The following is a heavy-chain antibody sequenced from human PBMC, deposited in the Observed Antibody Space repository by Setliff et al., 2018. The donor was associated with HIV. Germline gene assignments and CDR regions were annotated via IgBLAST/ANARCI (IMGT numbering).Heavy chain of an antibody. J-gene: IGHJ4*02. D-gene: IGHD3-10*01. CDR3: ARGLSFDDPGGFDY. V-gene: IGHV4-39*07. Sequence: SETLSLTCTVPGGSTNRSNYYWGWIRQPPGKGLEWIGRFDSSGGTDYNPSLKSRVTISVDTSKNQFSRKLSSVTAADTAVYYCARGLSFDDPGGFDYWGQGTLVTVSS. CDR2: FDSSGGT. CDR1: GGSTNRSNYY.